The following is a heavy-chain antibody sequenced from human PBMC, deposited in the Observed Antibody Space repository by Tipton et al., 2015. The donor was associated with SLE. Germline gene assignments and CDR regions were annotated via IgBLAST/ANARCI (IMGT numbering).Heavy chain of an antibody. V-gene: IGHV3-33*03. D-gene: IGHD3-16*01. Sequence: SLRLSCAASGFMFSTSAMHWVRQAPGKGLEGVAVIWYAGSNKFYADSVKGRFTISRDNSKNTVSLQMNSLRVEDPAVFFCGSGRGGEFLDYWGQGTLVTVSS. J-gene: IGHJ4*02. CDR3: GSGRGGEFLDY. CDR2: IWYAGSNK. CDR1: GFMFSTSA.